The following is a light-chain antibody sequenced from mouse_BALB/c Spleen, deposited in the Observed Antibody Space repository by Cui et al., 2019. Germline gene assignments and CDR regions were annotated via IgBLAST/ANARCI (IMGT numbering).Light chain of an antibody. V-gene: IGKV4-61*01. CDR1: SSVSY. CDR2: RTS. J-gene: IGKJ4*01. CDR3: QQYHSYPLFT. Sequence: QIVLTQSPAIMSASPGATVTISCSASSSVSYMYWYQQKPGSSPKPWIYRTSNMASGVPARFSGSESGTSYSLTISSMEAEDAATYYCQQYHSYPLFTFGSGTKLEIK.